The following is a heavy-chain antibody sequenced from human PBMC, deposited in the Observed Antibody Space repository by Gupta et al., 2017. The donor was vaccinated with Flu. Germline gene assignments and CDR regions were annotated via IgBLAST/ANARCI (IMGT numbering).Heavy chain of an antibody. Sequence: QVQLQESVPGLVKPSETLSLTCTVSGGPLSSYYWSWIRQPPGKGLEWIGYIYYSGRTNYNPSLKSRVTISVDTSKNQFSLKLSSVTAADTAVYYCARGGRFLEWLPGYWGQGTLVTVAS. J-gene: IGHJ4*02. D-gene: IGHD3-3*01. CDR3: ARGGRFLEWLPGY. CDR2: IYYSGRT. CDR1: GGPLSSYY. V-gene: IGHV4-59*01.